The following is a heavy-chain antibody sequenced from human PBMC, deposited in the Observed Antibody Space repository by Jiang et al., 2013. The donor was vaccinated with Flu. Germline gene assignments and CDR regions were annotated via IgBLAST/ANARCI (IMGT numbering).Heavy chain of an antibody. J-gene: IGHJ5*02. CDR3: ARDGLVVAASLNNWFDP. D-gene: IGHD2-15*01. V-gene: IGHV1-3*01. CDR2: NX. Sequence: NXKYSQKFQGRVTITRDTSASTAYMELSSLRSEDTAVYYCARDGLVVAASLNNWFDPWGQGTLVTVSS.